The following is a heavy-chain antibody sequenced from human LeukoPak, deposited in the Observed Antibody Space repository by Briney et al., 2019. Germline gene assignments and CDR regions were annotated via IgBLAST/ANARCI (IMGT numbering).Heavy chain of an antibody. D-gene: IGHD3-16*01. CDR3: ARAYYDNVWGTYRWFDP. J-gene: IGHJ5*02. Sequence: PSETLSLTXTVSGGSISSYYWSWIRQTPGKGPEWIGYISYSGSTNYNPSLKSRVTISLDMSKTQVSLKLSSVTAADTAVYYCARAYYDNVWGTYRWFDPWGQGTLVTVSS. CDR2: ISYSGST. CDR1: GGSISSYY. V-gene: IGHV4-59*01.